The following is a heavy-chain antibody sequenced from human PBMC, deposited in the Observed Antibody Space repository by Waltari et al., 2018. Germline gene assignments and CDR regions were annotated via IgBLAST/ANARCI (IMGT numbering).Heavy chain of an antibody. CDR3: ASGTYYYDSSGYLGGSY. J-gene: IGHJ4*02. V-gene: IGHV3-48*03. D-gene: IGHD3-22*01. CDR1: GFTFSSYE. Sequence: EVQLVESGGGLVQPGGSLRLSCAASGFTFSSYEMNWVRQAPGKGLEWVSYISSSGSTIYYADSWNGRCTISRDNAKNSLFLQMNSLRAEDTAVYYCASGTYYYDSSGYLGGSYWGQGTLVTVSS. CDR2: ISSSGSTI.